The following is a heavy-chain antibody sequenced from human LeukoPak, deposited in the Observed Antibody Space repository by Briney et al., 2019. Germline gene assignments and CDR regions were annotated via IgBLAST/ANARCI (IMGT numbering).Heavy chain of an antibody. J-gene: IGHJ4*02. Sequence: ASVKVSCKASGYTFTGYYMHWVRQAPGQGLEWMGWINPNSGGTNYAQKFQGRVTMTRDTSISTAYMELSRLRSDGTAVYYCARGLSGVSRRYFDYWGQGTLVTVSS. V-gene: IGHV1-2*02. D-gene: IGHD3-10*01. CDR1: GYTFTGYY. CDR3: ARGLSGVSRRYFDY. CDR2: INPNSGGT.